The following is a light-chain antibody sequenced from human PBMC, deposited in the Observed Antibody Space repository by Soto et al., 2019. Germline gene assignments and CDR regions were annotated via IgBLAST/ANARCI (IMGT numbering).Light chain of an antibody. J-gene: IGKJ4*01. CDR3: QHYGHVPLS. V-gene: IGKV1-33*01. Sequence: DIQMTQSPSSLSASVGDRVTITCQASQGINHYLNWYQQKPGKAPKLLIYDSSNLKTGVPSRLSGSGSETDYALPITSLQRDDVATYYGQHYGHVPLSFGGGTKVEIK. CDR2: DSS. CDR1: QGINHY.